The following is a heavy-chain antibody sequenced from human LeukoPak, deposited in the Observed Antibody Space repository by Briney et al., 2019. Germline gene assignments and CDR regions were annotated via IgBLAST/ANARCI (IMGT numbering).Heavy chain of an antibody. J-gene: IGHJ6*03. CDR3: ARSEYDFWSGYYSPPLGYYYYYYMDV. CDR1: GGTFSSYA. Sequence: ASVKVSCKASGGTFSSYAISWVRQAPGQGLEWMGGIIPIFGTANYAQKFQGRVTITADESTSTAYMELSSLRFEDTAVYYCARSEYDFWSGYYSPPLGYYYYYYMDVWGKGTTVTVSS. D-gene: IGHD3-3*01. CDR2: IIPIFGTA. V-gene: IGHV1-69*13.